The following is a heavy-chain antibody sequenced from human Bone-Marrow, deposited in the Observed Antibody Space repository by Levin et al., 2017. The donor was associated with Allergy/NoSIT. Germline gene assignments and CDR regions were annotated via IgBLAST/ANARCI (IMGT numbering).Heavy chain of an antibody. CDR1: GDRVSSNIAA. J-gene: IGHJ4*02. D-gene: IGHD2-2*01. CDR3: ARWRPEDYYFDY. Sequence: SQTLSLTCAISGDRVSSNIAAWNWIRQSPSRGLEWLGRTYYRSKWYTDYAVFVKSRITINPDTSKNQFSLQLQSVTAEDTAVYYCARWRPEDYYFDYWGLGTRVTVSS. V-gene: IGHV6-1*01. CDR2: TYYRSKWYT.